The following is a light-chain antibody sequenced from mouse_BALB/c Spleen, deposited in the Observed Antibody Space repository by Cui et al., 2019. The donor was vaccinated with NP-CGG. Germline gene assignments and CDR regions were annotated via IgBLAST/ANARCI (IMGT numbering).Light chain of an antibody. CDR1: TGAVTTSNY. V-gene: IGLV1*01. J-gene: IGLJ1*01. Sequence: QAFFTQEFELTTSPGETVTLTCRSSTGAVTTSNYANWVQEKPDHLFTGLIGGTNNRVPGVPARFSGSLIGDKAALTITGAQTEDEAIYFCALWYSNHWVFGGGTKLTVL. CDR2: GTN. CDR3: ALWYSNHWV.